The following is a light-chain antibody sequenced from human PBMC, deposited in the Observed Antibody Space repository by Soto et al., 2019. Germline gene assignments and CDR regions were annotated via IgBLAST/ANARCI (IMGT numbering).Light chain of an antibody. CDR2: DAS. J-gene: IGKJ1*01. V-gene: IGKV1-5*01. CDR3: QQYGSSPPWT. Sequence: DIQMTQSPSTLSASVGDRVATTCRASQSISSWLAWYQQKPGKAPKLLIYDASSLESGVPSRFSGSGSGTDFTLTISRLEPEDFAVYYCQQYGSSPPWTFGQGTKVDIK. CDR1: QSISSW.